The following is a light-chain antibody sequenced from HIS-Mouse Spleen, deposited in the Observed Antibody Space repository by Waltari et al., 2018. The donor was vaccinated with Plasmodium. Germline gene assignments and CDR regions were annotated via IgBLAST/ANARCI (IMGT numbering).Light chain of an antibody. CDR2: DVS. J-gene: IGLJ2*01. V-gene: IGLV2-11*01. CDR1: SSDVGGYNY. CDR3: CSYAGSYTLV. Sequence: QSALPQPRSVSGSPGQSVTISCTGTSSDVGGYNYFSWYQQHPGKAPKLMVYDVSKRPAGVHDRFSGSKSGNTASLTISGLQAEDEADYYCCSYAGSYTLVFGGGTKLTVL.